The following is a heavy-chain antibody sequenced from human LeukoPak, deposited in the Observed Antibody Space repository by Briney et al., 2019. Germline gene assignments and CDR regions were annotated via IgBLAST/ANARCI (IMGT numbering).Heavy chain of an antibody. CDR1: GFTFSSYW. J-gene: IGHJ4*02. D-gene: IGHD5-24*01. Sequence: PGGSLRLSCAASGFTFSSYWMSWVRQAPGKGLEWVANIKQDGSEKYYVDSVEGRFTISRDNAKNSLYLQMNSLRAEDTAVYYCARSRRDGYNLGDYWGQGTLVTVSS. CDR2: IKQDGSEK. CDR3: ARSRRDGYNLGDY. V-gene: IGHV3-7*01.